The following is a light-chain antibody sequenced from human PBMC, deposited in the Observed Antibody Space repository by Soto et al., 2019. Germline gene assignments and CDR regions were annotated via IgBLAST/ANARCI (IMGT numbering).Light chain of an antibody. V-gene: IGKV1-12*01. Sequence: DIQMTQSPSSVSASVGDSVTITCRASQGVNTWLAWYQKKPGKAPELLVYEASSLHSGVPSRFSGSGSGTDFTLTISSLQPEDFATYYCQQANSFPLTFGGGTKVEVQ. CDR2: EAS. CDR3: QQANSFPLT. J-gene: IGKJ4*01. CDR1: QGVNTW.